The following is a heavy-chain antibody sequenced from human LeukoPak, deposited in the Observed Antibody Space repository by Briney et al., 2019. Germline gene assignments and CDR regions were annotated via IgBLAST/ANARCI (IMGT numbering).Heavy chain of an antibody. Sequence: SETLSLTCTVSGGSISSGDYYWSWIRQPPGKGQEWVGYIYYSGSTYYNPSLKSRVTISVDTSKNQFSLKLSSVTAADTAVYYCAAQYQLLSNWFDPWGQGTLVTVSS. CDR2: IYYSGST. J-gene: IGHJ5*02. V-gene: IGHV4-30-4*01. CDR1: GGSISSGDYY. D-gene: IGHD2-2*01. CDR3: AAQYQLLSNWFDP.